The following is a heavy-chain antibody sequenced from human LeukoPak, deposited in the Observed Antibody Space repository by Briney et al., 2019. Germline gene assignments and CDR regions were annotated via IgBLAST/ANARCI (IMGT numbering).Heavy chain of an antibody. J-gene: IGHJ5*02. D-gene: IGHD6-13*01. CDR2: INPSGGST. V-gene: IGHV1-46*01. CDR1: GYTFTSYY. Sequence: ASVKVSCKASGYTFTSYYMHWVRQAPGQGLEWMGIINPSGGSTSYAQKFQGRVTITADESTSTAYMELSSLRSEDTAVYYCARGRYSSGWYSFREIENRFDPWGQGTLVTVSS. CDR3: ARGRYSSGWYSFREIENRFDP.